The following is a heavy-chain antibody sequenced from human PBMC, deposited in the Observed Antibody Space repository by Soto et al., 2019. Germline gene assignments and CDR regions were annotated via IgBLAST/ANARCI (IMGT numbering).Heavy chain of an antibody. CDR1: GFTFTDHY. D-gene: IGHD3-10*01. Sequence: EVQLVESGGGLVQPGGSLGLSCAASGFTFTDHYMDWVRQAPGKGLEWVGRSRNRANSYSIEYAASVKGRFTISRDNSNNSLYLQMSSLKTVDTAVYYCATGLIATSGDYYYGMDVWGQGTTVTVS. CDR2: SRNRANSYSI. J-gene: IGHJ6*02. CDR3: ATGLIATSGDYYYGMDV. V-gene: IGHV3-72*01.